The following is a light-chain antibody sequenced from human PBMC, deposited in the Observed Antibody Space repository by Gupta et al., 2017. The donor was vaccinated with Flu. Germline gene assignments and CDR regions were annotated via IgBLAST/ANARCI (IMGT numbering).Light chain of an antibody. CDR2: EGS. V-gene: IGLV6-57*01. J-gene: IGLJ3*02. Sequence: MITNTCTRSSGSMAADNVLWYHQRSGNSPTTLMYEGSRSRSGVPDGFSGAVDSSSITASLTIAGLKYEGGDDYYWQSDDVSSRVFGGGTRLTVL. CDR3: QSDDVSSRV. CDR1: SGSMAADN.